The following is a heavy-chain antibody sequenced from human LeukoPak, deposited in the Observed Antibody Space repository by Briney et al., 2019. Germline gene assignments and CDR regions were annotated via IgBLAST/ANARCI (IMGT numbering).Heavy chain of an antibody. Sequence: SETLSLTCTVSGGSISSYYWSWIRQPAGKGLGWIGRIYTSGSTNYNPSLKSRVTMSVDASKNQFSLKLSSVTAADTAVYYCARDSAVTSHYYYYYMDVWGKGTTVTVSS. V-gene: IGHV4-4*07. D-gene: IGHD4-17*01. J-gene: IGHJ6*03. CDR3: ARDSAVTSHYYYYYMDV. CDR2: IYTSGST. CDR1: GGSISSYY.